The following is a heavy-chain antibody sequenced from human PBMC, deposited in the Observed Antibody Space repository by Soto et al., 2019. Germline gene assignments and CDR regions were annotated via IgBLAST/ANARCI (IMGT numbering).Heavy chain of an antibody. CDR1: GNSVSSNSAA. Sequence: SQTLSLTCAMSGNSVSSNSAAWDWIRQSPSRGLEWLGRTYYRSKWYNDYAVSVKSRITINPDTSKNQFSLQLNSATPEDTAVYYCARAYYYDSSGYYSSPFDYWGQGTLVTVSS. V-gene: IGHV6-1*01. CDR3: ARAYYYDSSGYYSSPFDY. J-gene: IGHJ4*02. D-gene: IGHD3-22*01. CDR2: TYYRSKWYN.